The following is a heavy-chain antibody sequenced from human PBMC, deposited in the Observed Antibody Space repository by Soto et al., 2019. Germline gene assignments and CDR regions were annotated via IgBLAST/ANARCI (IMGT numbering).Heavy chain of an antibody. CDR1: GGTFSSYA. CDR2: IIPIFGTA. D-gene: IGHD3-10*01. Sequence: SVKVFCKASGGTFSSYAISWVRQAPGQGLEWMGGIIPIFGTANYAQKFQGRVTITADKSTSTAYMELSSLRSEDTAVYYCARGSAYYYGSGSYHAFDIWGRGTMVTVSS. CDR3: ARGSAYYYGSGSYHAFDI. J-gene: IGHJ3*02. V-gene: IGHV1-69*06.